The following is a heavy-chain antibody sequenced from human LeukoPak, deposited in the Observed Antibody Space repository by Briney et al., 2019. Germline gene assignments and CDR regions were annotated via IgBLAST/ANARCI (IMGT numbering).Heavy chain of an antibody. V-gene: IGHV1-69*04. Sequence: SVKVSCTASGGTFSSYAISWVRQAPGQGLEWMGRIIPIFGIANYAQKFQGRVTITADKSTSTAYMELSSLRSEDTAVYYCAREGLTENYYDSRNWFDPWGQGTLVTVSS. D-gene: IGHD3-22*01. CDR3: AREGLTENYYDSRNWFDP. CDR1: GGTFSSYA. J-gene: IGHJ5*02. CDR2: IIPIFGIA.